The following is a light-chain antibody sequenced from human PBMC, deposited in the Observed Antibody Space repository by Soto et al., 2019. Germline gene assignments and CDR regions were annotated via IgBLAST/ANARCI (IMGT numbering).Light chain of an antibody. J-gene: IGKJ2*01. Sequence: EIVLTQYPGPLSFPPREGAKVCCRATQSVSSSYLECSQQKPGQAPRLLIYGASSRATGIPDRFSGSGSGTDFTLTISRLEPEDFAVYYCQQYGSSPLYTLGQGTKVDSK. CDR1: QSVSSSY. CDR2: GAS. V-gene: IGKV3-20*01. CDR3: QQYGSSPLYT.